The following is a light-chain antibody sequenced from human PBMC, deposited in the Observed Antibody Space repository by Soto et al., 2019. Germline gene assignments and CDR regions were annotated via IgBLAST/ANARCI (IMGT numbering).Light chain of an antibody. CDR2: EVS. CDR1: SSDVGGYNY. V-gene: IGLV2-14*01. CDR3: SSYTSSSIL. J-gene: IGLJ3*02. Sequence: QSVLTQPASVSGSPGQSITISCTGNSSDVGGYNYVSWYQQHPGKAPKLMIYEVSNRPSGVSNRFSGSKSGNTASLTISGLQAEDEADYYCSSYTSSSILFGGGTKLTVL.